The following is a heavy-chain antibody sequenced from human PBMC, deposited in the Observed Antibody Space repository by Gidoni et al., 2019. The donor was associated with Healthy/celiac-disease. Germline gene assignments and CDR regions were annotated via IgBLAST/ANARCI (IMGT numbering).Heavy chain of an antibody. D-gene: IGHD1-26*01. V-gene: IGHV4-34*01. CDR2: INHSGST. Sequence: QVQLQQWGAGLLKPSETLSLTCAVYGGSFSGYYWSWIRQPPGKGLEWIGEINHSGSTNYNPSLKSRVTISVDTSKNQFSLKLSSVTAADTAVYYCARRPWWVGAFYVDYWGQGTLVTVSS. J-gene: IGHJ4*02. CDR1: GGSFSGYY. CDR3: ARRPWWVGAFYVDY.